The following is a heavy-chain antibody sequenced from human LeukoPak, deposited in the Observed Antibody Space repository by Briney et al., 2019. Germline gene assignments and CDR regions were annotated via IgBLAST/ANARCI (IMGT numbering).Heavy chain of an antibody. CDR3: ARATDGDYVPY. CDR2: ISSSSSYI. CDR1: GFTFSSYS. V-gene: IGHV3-21*01. Sequence: KAGGSLRLSCAASGFTFSSYSMNRVRQAPGKGLEWVSSISSSSSYINYADSVKGRFTISRDNAKNSLYLQMNSLRAEDTAVYYCARATDGDYVPYWGQGTLVTVSS. J-gene: IGHJ4*02. D-gene: IGHD4-17*01.